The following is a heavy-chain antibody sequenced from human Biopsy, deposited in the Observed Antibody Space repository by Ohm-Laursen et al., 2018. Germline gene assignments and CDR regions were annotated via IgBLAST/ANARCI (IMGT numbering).Heavy chain of an antibody. CDR2: INPNSGTT. Sequence: ATVKISCKTSGYTFTGYFLQWVRQVPGQGLEWMGWINPNSGTTKIAENFQGSVTMTRDTSITTAYLDLTRLTSDDTAVYFCAKGQDLTAGAEYFQYWGQGALITVSS. J-gene: IGHJ1*01. CDR3: AKGQDLTAGAEYFQY. V-gene: IGHV1-2*04. CDR1: GYTFTGYF. D-gene: IGHD3-9*01.